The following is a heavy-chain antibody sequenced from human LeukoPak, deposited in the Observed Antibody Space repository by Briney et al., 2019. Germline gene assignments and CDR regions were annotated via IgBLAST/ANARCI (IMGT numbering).Heavy chain of an antibody. J-gene: IGHJ6*03. CDR2: IIPIFGTA. Sequence: ASVKVSCKASGGTFSSYAISWVRQAPGQGLEWMGGIIPIFGTANYAQKFQGRVTMTTDTSTSTAYMELRSLRSDDTAVYYCARGSYMDVWDKGTTVTVSS. CDR1: GGTFSSYA. CDR3: ARGSYMDV. V-gene: IGHV1-69*05.